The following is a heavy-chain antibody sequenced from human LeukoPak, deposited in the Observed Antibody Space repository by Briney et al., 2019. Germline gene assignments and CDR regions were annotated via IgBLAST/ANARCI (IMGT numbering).Heavy chain of an antibody. J-gene: IGHJ4*02. CDR2: IHYSGDT. CDR1: GGSISSGGFF. CDR3: TRGFHCSGGICYNY. V-gene: IGHV4-31*03. D-gene: IGHD2-15*01. Sequence: SETLSLTCTVSGGSISSGGFFWSWIRQHPVKGLEWIGYIHYSGDTSYNPSLKSRISISVGTSKTKFSLNVSSVTAADTALYYCTRGFHCSGGICYNYWGQGTLVTVSS.